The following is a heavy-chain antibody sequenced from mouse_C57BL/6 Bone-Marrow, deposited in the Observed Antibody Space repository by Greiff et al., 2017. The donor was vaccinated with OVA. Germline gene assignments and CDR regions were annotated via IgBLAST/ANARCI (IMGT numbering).Heavy chain of an antibody. V-gene: IGHV2-2*01. CDR2: IWSGGST. J-gene: IGHJ4*01. Sequence: QVQLQQSGPGLVQPSQSLSITCTVSGFSLTSYGVHWVRQSPGKGLEWLGVIWSGGSTDDNAAFISRLSISKDNSKSQVFFKMNSLQADDTAIYYCARNLGTTVVAPYYYAMDYWGQGTSVTVSS. D-gene: IGHD1-1*01. CDR1: GFSLTSYG. CDR3: ARNLGTTVVAPYYYAMDY.